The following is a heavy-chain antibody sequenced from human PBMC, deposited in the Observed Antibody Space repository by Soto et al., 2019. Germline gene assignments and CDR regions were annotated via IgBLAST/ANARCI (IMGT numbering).Heavy chain of an antibody. CDR3: ARARRNTDPFDY. V-gene: IGHV4-59*01. CDR2: IYYSGST. D-gene: IGHD4-17*01. Sequence: ESLSLTGPGSGGSISSYYWSWIRQPPGKGLEWIGYIYYSGSTNYKPSLKSRVTISVDTSKNKFSLKLSSVTAADTAVYYCARARRNTDPFDYWGQGTMVTVS. J-gene: IGHJ4*02. CDR1: GGSISSYY.